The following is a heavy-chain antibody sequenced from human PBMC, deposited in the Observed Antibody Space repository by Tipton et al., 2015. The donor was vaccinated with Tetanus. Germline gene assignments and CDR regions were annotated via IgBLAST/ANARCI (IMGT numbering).Heavy chain of an antibody. Sequence: SLRLSCATSGLFFKNAWMNWVRQAPGKGLEWVGRIKSKTDGGTTDYAARVKDRFSISRDDSKNTLFLQMNSLRNEDPAVYYCTTSGIVGSGYRVDCWGRGTLVVVSS. CDR1: GLFFKNAW. CDR3: TTSGIVGSGYRVDC. J-gene: IGHJ4*02. D-gene: IGHD1-26*01. V-gene: IGHV3-15*07. CDR2: IKSKTDGGTT.